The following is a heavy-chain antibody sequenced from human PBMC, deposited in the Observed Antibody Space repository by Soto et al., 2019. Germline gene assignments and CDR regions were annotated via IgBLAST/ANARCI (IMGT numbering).Heavy chain of an antibody. CDR2: IYYSGST. CDR1: GGSISRGGYY. V-gene: IGHV4-31*03. J-gene: IGHJ6*02. D-gene: IGHD3-10*01. Sequence: PSEALSVTCTVSGGSISRGGYYWSWIRQHPGKGLEWIGYIYYSGSTYYNPSLKSRVTISVDTSKNQSSLKLSSVTAADTAVYYCARELWFGDPMTLYYYYGMDVWGQGTTVTVSS. CDR3: ARELWFGDPMTLYYYYGMDV.